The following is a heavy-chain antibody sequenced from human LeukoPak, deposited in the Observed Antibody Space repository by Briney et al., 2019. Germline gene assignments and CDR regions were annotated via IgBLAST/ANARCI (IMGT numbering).Heavy chain of an antibody. CDR2: ITDSGTGT. V-gene: IGHV3-23*01. CDR1: GFTFSSYA. CDR3: ARTGYNYGTPLNN. D-gene: IGHD5-18*01. J-gene: IGHJ4*02. Sequence: PGGSLRLSCAASGFTFSSYALSWVRQAPGKGLEWVSGITDSGTGTYYADSVKGRFTISRDNSKNTVYLQMSSLRAEDTAVYYCARTGYNYGTPLNNWGQGTLVTVSS.